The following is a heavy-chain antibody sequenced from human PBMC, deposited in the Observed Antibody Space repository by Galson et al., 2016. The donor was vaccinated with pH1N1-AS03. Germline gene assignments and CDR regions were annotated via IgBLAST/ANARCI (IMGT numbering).Heavy chain of an antibody. CDR1: GFTFSSYG. Sequence: LRLSCAASGFTFSSYGMHWVRQAPGKGLEWVALTWYDGSKKDYADFVKGRFTISRDNSENRVYLQVNRLRAEDTAVCYCVREGISTGYSFDIWGQGTMVTVSS. CDR3: VREGISTGYSFDI. V-gene: IGHV3-33*01. J-gene: IGHJ3*02. D-gene: IGHD5-12*01. CDR2: TWYDGSKK.